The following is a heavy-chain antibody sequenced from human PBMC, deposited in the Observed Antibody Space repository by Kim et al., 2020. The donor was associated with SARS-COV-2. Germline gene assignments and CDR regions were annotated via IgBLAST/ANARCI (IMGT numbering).Heavy chain of an antibody. Sequence: GGSLRLSCAASGFTFSTYAMSWVRQAPGKGLEWVSAISGYGNHIYYADSVKGRFTVSRDNATNTLYLQMNSLRAEDTAVYYCVKDTTNFNYYYCSWGLDVWGQGTPVTV. J-gene: IGHJ6*02. CDR2: ISGYGNHI. CDR1: GFTFSTYA. D-gene: IGHD3-10*01. V-gene: IGHV3-23*01. CDR3: VKDTTNFNYYYCSWGLDV.